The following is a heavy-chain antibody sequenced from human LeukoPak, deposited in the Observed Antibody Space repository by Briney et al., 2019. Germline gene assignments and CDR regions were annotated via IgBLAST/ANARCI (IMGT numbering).Heavy chain of an antibody. J-gene: IGHJ5*02. CDR3: ARDLMVRGVMDRHNWFDP. D-gene: IGHD3-10*01. CDR2: IYYIGNT. Sequence: SETLSLTCTVSGGSISSYYWSWIRQPPGKGPEWIGFIYYIGNTNYNPSLKSRVTMSVDTSKNQFSLKLSSVTAADTAVYYCARDLMVRGVMDRHNWFDPWGQGTLVTVSS. V-gene: IGHV4-59*12. CDR1: GGSISSYY.